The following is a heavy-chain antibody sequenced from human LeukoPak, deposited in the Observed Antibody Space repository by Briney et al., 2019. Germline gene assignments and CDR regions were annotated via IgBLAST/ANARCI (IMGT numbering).Heavy chain of an antibody. V-gene: IGHV3-23*01. Sequence: SGGSLRLSCAASGSTFSSYDMSWVRQAPGRGLEWVSAISGSGGSTYYADSVKGRFTISRDNSKNTLYLQMNSLRAEDTAVYYCAKDGVSGSFYFDYWGQGTLVTVSS. D-gene: IGHD1-26*01. CDR2: ISGSGGST. J-gene: IGHJ4*02. CDR3: AKDGVSGSFYFDY. CDR1: GSTFSSYD.